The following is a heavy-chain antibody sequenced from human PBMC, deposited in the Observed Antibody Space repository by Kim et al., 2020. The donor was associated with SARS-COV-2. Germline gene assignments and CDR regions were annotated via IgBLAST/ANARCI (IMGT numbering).Heavy chain of an antibody. CDR3: ATAPHSYSQSTSR. J-gene: IGHJ4*02. V-gene: IGHV3-23*01. CDR2: ISGSGGST. CDR1: GFTFSSYA. D-gene: IGHD3-16*01. Sequence: GGSLRLSCAASGFTFSSYAMSWVRQAPGKGLEWVSAISGSGGSTYYADSVKGRFTISRDNSKNTLYLQMNSLRAEDTAVYYCATAPHSYSQSTSRWGQGTLVTVSS.